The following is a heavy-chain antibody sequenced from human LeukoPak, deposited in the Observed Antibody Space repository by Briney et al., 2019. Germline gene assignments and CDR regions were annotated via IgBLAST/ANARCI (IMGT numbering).Heavy chain of an antibody. CDR3: ARDHSSGLYYFDY. V-gene: IGHV1-69*13. CDR2: IIPIFGTA. CDR1: GGTFSSYA. J-gene: IGHJ4*02. Sequence: ASVKVSCKASGGTFSSYAISWVRQAPGQGLEWMGGIIPIFGTANYAQKFQGRVTITADESTSTAYMELSSLRSEDTAVYYCARDHSSGLYYFDYWGRGTLVTVSS. D-gene: IGHD6-19*01.